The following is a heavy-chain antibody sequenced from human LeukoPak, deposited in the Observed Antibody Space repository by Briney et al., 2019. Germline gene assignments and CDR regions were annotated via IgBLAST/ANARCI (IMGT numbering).Heavy chain of an antibody. J-gene: IGHJ4*02. D-gene: IGHD6-19*01. CDR1: GGSISSSSYS. CDR3: ARMITSSGWYYFDY. CDR2: IYYSGST. Sequence: PSETLSLTCTVSGGSISSSSYSWGWIRQPPGKGLEWIGSIYYSGSTYYNPSLKSRVTISVDTSKNQFSLKLSSVTAADTAVYYCARMITSSGWYYFDYWGQGTLVTVSS. V-gene: IGHV4-39*01.